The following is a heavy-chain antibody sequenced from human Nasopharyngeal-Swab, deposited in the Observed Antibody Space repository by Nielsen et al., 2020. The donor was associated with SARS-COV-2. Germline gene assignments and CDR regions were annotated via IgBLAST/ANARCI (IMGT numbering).Heavy chain of an antibody. CDR3: ARAGKIQLWFNSLYYFDY. Sequence: ASVKVSCKASGYTFTSYDINWVRQATGQGLEWMGWMNPNSDNTGYAQKFQGRVTMTRNTSISTAYMELSSLRSEDTAVYYCARAGKIQLWFNSLYYFDYWGQGTLVTVSS. CDR2: MNPNSDNT. CDR1: GYTFTSYD. J-gene: IGHJ4*02. V-gene: IGHV1-8*01. D-gene: IGHD5-18*01.